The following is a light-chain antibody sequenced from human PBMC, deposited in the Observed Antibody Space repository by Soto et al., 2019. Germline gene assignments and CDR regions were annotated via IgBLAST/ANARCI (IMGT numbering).Light chain of an antibody. CDR3: QQYGTSPPVA. Sequence: EIVLTQSPGTLSLSPGDRATLSCRASQTITSTYLAWYQQKPDQAPRLLIFGASNRVSGIPHRFSGSGSGTDFTLTINRLEPEDSAVYYCQQYGTSPPVAFGQGTKLKIK. J-gene: IGKJ2*01. V-gene: IGKV3-20*01. CDR2: GAS. CDR1: QTITSTY.